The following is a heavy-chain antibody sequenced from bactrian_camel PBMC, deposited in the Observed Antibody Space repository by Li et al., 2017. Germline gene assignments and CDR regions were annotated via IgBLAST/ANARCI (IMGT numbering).Heavy chain of an antibody. D-gene: IGHD4*01. Sequence: HVQLVESGGGLIQPGGSLRVSCAASGFTFSRYRITWVRQAPGRGLEWVACINSDAGVIDYADAVKGRFTISLDNANNTLYLQMNGLKPEDTGMYYCASRFPSTLATMPHNKGSGYWGRGTQVTVS. J-gene: IGHJ6*01. V-gene: IGHV3S6*01. CDR2: INSDAGVI. CDR3: ASRFPSTLATMPHNKGSGY. CDR1: GFTFSRYR.